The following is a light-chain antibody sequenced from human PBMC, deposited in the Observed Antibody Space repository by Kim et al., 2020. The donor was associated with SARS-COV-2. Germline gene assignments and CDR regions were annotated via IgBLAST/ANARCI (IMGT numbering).Light chain of an antibody. Sequence: SESGGDRVTIPCRARQSIDRWLAWYQQKRGKAPKLLIYDASSLESGVPSRFSGSGSGTEFTLTISRLQPDDFATYYCQQYSNDWAFGQGTKVDIK. CDR1: QSIDRW. CDR2: DAS. J-gene: IGKJ1*01. V-gene: IGKV1-5*01. CDR3: QQYSNDWA.